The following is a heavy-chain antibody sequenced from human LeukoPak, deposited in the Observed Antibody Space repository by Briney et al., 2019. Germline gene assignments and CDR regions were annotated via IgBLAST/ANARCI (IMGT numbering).Heavy chain of an antibody. CDR2: IYTRGST. Sequence: SETLSLTCTVSGGSISSYDWRWIRQHAGKGLELIGRIYTRGSTTYNPSLQSRVSMSVDTSTKHVSLKLSSVTATDTAVYYCARLSSSGYQDWYFELWGRGALVTVSS. CDR3: ARLSSSGYQDWYFEL. D-gene: IGHD6-13*01. CDR1: GGSISSYD. V-gene: IGHV4-4*07. J-gene: IGHJ2*01.